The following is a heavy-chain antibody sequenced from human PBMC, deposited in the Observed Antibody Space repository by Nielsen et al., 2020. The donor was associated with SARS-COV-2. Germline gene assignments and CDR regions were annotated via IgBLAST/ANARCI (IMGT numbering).Heavy chain of an antibody. CDR3: AKDHNGSKQWPPYYYGMDV. CDR1: GFTFSSYG. D-gene: IGHD6-19*01. Sequence: GGSLRLSCSASGFTFSSYGMHWVRQAPGTWLEWVAVISYDGSNKYYADSVKCRFTISRDNSKNTLYLQMNSLRAEDTAVYYCAKDHNGSKQWPPYYYGMDVWGQGTTVTVSS. J-gene: IGHJ6*02. V-gene: IGHV3-30*18. CDR2: ISYDGSNK.